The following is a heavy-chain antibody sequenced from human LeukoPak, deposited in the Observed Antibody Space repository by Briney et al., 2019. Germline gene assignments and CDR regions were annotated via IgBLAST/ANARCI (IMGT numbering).Heavy chain of an antibody. D-gene: IGHD3-16*01. CDR1: GYSISSGYY. J-gene: IGHJ4*02. V-gene: IGHV4-38-2*02. CDR3: AREGGGFDY. CDR2: IYHSGST. Sequence: SETLSLTCTVSGYSISSGYYWGWIRQPPGKGLEWIGSIYHSGSTYYNPSLKSRVTISVDTSKNQFSLKLSSVTAADTAVYYCAREGGGFDYWGQGTLVIVSS.